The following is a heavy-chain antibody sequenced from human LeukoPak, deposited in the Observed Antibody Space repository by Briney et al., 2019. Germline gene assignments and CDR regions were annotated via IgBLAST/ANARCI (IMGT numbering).Heavy chain of an antibody. D-gene: IGHD3-22*01. V-gene: IGHV3-48*01. J-gene: IGHJ4*02. CDR3: ARDASAMMYYFDY. CDR1: GFTFSSYR. CDR2: ISDSGDSI. Sequence: PGGSLRLSCEASGFTFSSYRMNWVRQAPGKGLEWVSYISDSGDSIYYTDSVKGRFTISRDNSKNTLYLQMNSLRADDTAVYYCARDASAMMYYFDYWGQGTLVTVSS.